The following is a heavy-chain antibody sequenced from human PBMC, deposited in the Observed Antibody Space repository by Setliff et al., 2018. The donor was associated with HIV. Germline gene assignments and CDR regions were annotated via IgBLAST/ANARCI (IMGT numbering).Heavy chain of an antibody. CDR1: GGSVSNYY. D-gene: IGHD3-10*01. J-gene: IGHJ4*02. Sequence: SETLSLTCTVSGGSVSNYYWAWILQSAGKRLEWIGHINTSVSTKYNPSLQSRLTMSVDSSGNQLSLKLRSVTASDTAAYYWARLGYVSGGFYTPPGPYYFDYWGQGALVTVSS. CDR2: INTSVST. CDR3: ARLGYVSGGFYTPPGPYYFDY. V-gene: IGHV4-4*07.